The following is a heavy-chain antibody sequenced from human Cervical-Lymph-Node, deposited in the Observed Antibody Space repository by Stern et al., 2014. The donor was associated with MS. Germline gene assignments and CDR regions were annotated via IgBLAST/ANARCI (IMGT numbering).Heavy chain of an antibody. D-gene: IGHD3-22*01. CDR1: GFSFSSYS. J-gene: IGHJ1*01. CDR2: ISRSSSYI. V-gene: IGHV3-21*06. Sequence: VQLVQSGGGLVKPGGSLRLSCAASGFSFSSYSMNWGRQAPGQGPEWVSSISRSSSYIYNADSVKGRFTISRDNAKNSLYLQMNSLRVEDTAVYYCARDSITYYYDSSAHDGLQHWGPGTLVIVSS. CDR3: ARDSITYYYDSSAHDGLQH.